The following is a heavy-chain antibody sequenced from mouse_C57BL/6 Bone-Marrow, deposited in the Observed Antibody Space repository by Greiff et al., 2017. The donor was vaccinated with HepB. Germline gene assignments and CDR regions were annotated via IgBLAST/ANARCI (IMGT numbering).Heavy chain of an antibody. CDR1: GYAFTNYL. D-gene: IGHD2-2*01. Sequence: VKLQESGAELVRPGTSVKVSCKASGYAFTNYLIEWVKQRPGQGLEWIGVINPGSGGTNYNEKFKGKATLTADKSSSTAYMQLSSLTSEDSAVYFCARGGLRRDWYFDVWGTGTTVTVSS. CDR3: ARGGLRRDWYFDV. V-gene: IGHV1-54*01. J-gene: IGHJ1*03. CDR2: INPGSGGT.